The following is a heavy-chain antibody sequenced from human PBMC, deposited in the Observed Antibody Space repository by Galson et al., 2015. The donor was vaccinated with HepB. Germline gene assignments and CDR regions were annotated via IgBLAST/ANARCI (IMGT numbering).Heavy chain of an antibody. Sequence: SLRLSCAASGFTFNSYAMHWVRQAPGKGLQWVAVITYDGTNKFYARSVTGRFTISSDNSGNTLLLHMNSLRPEDTALYYCVKGGGYIAIRGRGGFDSWGQGALVTVSS. CDR3: VKGGGYIAIRGRGGFDS. J-gene: IGHJ4*02. D-gene: IGHD3-22*01. CDR1: GFTFNSYA. CDR2: ITYDGTNK. V-gene: IGHV3-30*04.